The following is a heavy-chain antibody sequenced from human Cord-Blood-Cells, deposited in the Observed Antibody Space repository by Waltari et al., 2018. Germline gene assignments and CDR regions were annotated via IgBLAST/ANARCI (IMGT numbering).Heavy chain of an antibody. Sequence: QVQLQESGPGLVKPSETLSLPCTVSGGSISRYYWSWIRQPQGKGLEWIGYIYYSGSTNYNPSLKSRVTISVDTSKNQFSLKLSSVTAADTAVYYCARASPYYYDSSGYYLDYWGQGTLVTVSS. CDR3: ARASPYYYDSSGYYLDY. CDR1: GGSISRYY. J-gene: IGHJ4*02. CDR2: IYYSGST. D-gene: IGHD3-22*01. V-gene: IGHV4-59*01.